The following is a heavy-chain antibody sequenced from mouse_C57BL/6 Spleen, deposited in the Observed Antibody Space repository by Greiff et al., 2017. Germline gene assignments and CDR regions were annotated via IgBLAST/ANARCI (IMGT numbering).Heavy chain of an antibody. J-gene: IGHJ3*01. V-gene: IGHV1-69*01. D-gene: IGHD4-1*01. CDR2: IDPSDSYT. CDR1: GYTFTSYW. Sequence: QVQLQQPGAELVMPGASVKLSCKASGYTFTSYWMHWVKQRPGQGLEWIGEIDPSDSYTNYNQKFKGKSTLTVDKSSSTAYMQLSSLTSEDSAVYYCARSELTGIFAYWGQGTLVTVSA. CDR3: ARSELTGIFAY.